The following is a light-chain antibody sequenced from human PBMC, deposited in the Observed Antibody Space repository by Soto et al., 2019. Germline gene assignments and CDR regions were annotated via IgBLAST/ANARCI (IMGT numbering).Light chain of an antibody. J-gene: IGKJ4*01. Sequence: EIVLTQSPATLSLSPGERATLSCRASQSVSAYLAWYQQKPGQAPRLLIYDASNRATGIPGRFSGSGSGTDFTLTISSLEPVDFATYYCQQLRLYPSTFGGGTKVEIK. V-gene: IGKV3-11*01. CDR2: DAS. CDR3: QQLRLYPST. CDR1: QSVSAY.